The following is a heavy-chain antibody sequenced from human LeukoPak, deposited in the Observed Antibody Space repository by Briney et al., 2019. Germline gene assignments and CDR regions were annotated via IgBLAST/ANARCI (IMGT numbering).Heavy chain of an antibody. Sequence: GESLKISCXGSGYSFTSYWIGWVRQMPGKGLEWMGIIYPGDSDARYSPSFQGQVTISADKSISTAFMQWSSLKASDTAMYYCATQHSSGLYYFDYWGQGTLVTVFS. CDR3: ATQHSSGLYYFDY. V-gene: IGHV5-51*01. CDR1: GYSFTSYW. CDR2: IYPGDSDA. J-gene: IGHJ4*02. D-gene: IGHD6-19*01.